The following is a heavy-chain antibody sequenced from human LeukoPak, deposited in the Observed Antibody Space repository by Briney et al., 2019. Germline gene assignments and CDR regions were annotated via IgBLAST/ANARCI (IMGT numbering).Heavy chain of an antibody. D-gene: IGHD1-26*01. CDR2: ISYDGSNK. Sequence: GGSLRLSCAASGFTFSGSAMHWVRQAPGKGLEWVAVISYDGSNKYYADSVKGRFTISRDNSKNTLYLQMNSLRAEDTAVYYCATGPSGSYFDYWGQGTLVTVSS. J-gene: IGHJ4*02. V-gene: IGHV3-30-3*01. CDR1: GFTFSGSA. CDR3: ATGPSGSYFDY.